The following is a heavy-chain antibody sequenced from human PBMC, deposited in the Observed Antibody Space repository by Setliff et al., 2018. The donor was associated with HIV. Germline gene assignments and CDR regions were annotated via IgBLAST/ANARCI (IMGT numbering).Heavy chain of an antibody. J-gene: IGHJ5*02. Sequence: PSETLSLTCTVSGDSFNNYYCSWIRQIPGKGLEWIAYMSYSGGANYNPSLKSRVPISVDTSKGQFSLRLSSVTAADTAVYYCARLPRIALFGTFGWFGPWGQGTLVTVSS. V-gene: IGHV4-59*08. CDR1: GDSFNNYY. CDR2: MSYSGGA. D-gene: IGHD6-19*01. CDR3: ARLPRIALFGTFGWFGP.